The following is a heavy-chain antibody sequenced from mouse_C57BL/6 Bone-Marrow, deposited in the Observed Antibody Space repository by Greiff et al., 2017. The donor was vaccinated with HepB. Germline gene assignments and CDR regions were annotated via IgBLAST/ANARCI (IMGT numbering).Heavy chain of an antibody. D-gene: IGHD1-1*01. CDR2: ISTGGGST. V-gene: IGHV5-12*01. CDR1: GFTFSDYY. Sequence: EVKLQESGGGLVQPGGYLKLSCAASGFTFSDYYMYWVRQTPEKRLEWVAYISTGGGSTYYPDTVKGRFTISRDNAKNTLYLQMSRLKSEDTARYYCARALYYYCWFAYWGQGTLVTVSA. CDR3: ARALYYYCWFAY. J-gene: IGHJ3*01.